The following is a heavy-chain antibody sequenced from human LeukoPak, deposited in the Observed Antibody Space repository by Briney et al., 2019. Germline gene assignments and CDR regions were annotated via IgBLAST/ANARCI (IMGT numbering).Heavy chain of an antibody. CDR3: ARGVPAAMGYYYYGMDV. CDR1: GGSFSGYS. V-gene: IGHV4-34*01. Sequence: SETLSLTCAVYGGSFSGYSWSWIRQPPGKGLEWIGEINHSGSTNYNPSLKSRVTISVDTSKNQFSLKLSSVTAADTAVYYCARGVPAAMGYYYYGMDVWGQGTTVTVSS. J-gene: IGHJ6*02. CDR2: INHSGST. D-gene: IGHD2-2*01.